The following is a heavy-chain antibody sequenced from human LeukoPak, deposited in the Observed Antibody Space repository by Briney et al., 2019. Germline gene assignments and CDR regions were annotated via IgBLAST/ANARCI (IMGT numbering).Heavy chain of an antibody. V-gene: IGHV4-39*02. J-gene: IGHJ6*02. CDR2: IYYSGST. D-gene: IGHD2-21*01. Sequence: PSETLSLTCTVSGGSISSSSYYWGWIRQPPGKGLEWIGSIYYSGSTYYNPSLKSRVTISVDTSKNQFSLKLSSVTAADTAVYCCARDPVGVIADYYYYYGMDVWGQGTTVTVSS. CDR1: GGSISSSSYY. CDR3: ARDPVGVIADYYYYYGMDV.